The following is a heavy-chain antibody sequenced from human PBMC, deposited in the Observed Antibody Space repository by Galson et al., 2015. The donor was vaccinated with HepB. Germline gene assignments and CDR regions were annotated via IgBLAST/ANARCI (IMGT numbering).Heavy chain of an antibody. Sequence: SLRLSCAAAGFTSSGYWMTWVRQAPGKGLEWVANIKEDESEKYYVDSVKGRFTLYRDNAKNSLYLQLNSLRAEDTAVYFGARFAGGGYSTSWYRSGFDYWGQGTLVIVSS. V-gene: IGHV3-7*05. J-gene: IGHJ4*02. CDR2: IKEDESEK. D-gene: IGHD6-13*01. CDR1: GFTSSGYW. CDR3: ARFAGGGYSTSWYRSGFDY.